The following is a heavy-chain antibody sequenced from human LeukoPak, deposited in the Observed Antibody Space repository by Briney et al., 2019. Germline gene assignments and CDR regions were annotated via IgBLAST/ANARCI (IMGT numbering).Heavy chain of an antibody. CDR1: GGSISSCY. CDR2: IYTSGST. Sequence: SETLSLTCTVSGGSISSCYWSWIRQPAGKGLEWIGRIYTSGSTNYNPSLKSRVTMSVDTSKNQFSLKLSSVTAADTAVYYCAREVDIVAANYYYYMDVWGKGTTVTISS. J-gene: IGHJ6*03. D-gene: IGHD5-12*01. V-gene: IGHV4-4*07. CDR3: AREVDIVAANYYYYMDV.